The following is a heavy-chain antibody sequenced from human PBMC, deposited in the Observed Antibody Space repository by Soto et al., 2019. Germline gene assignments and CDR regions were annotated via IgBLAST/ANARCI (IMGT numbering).Heavy chain of an antibody. Sequence: QVQLVESGGGVVQPGRSLRLSCAVSGFTFSDYGMHWVRQAPGKGLEWVAVMSYAGTYKYYSDSVKGRFTISRDLSGNTLFLQMNSLRLEDTDVYFCAKEMYPRTVLDSSSPWGDYWGQGTLVTVSS. J-gene: IGHJ4*02. CDR3: AKEMYPRTVLDSSSPWGDY. V-gene: IGHV3-30*18. D-gene: IGHD6-6*01. CDR1: GFTFSDYG. CDR2: MSYAGTYK.